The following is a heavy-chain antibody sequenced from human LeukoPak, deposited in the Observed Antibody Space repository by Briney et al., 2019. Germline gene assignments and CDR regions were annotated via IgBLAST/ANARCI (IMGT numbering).Heavy chain of an antibody. J-gene: IGHJ4*02. CDR2: LYSGGGT. Sequence: SETLSLTCTVSGDSISNGGYYWTWIRQSAGKGLEWIGRLYSGGGTNYNPSLKSRVAMSVDASKNQFSLKLSSVTAADTAVYYCAMDPYYYDSSGYYVDYWGQGTLVTVSS. V-gene: IGHV4-61*02. CDR3: AMDPYYYDSSGYYVDY. D-gene: IGHD3-22*01. CDR1: GDSISNGGYY.